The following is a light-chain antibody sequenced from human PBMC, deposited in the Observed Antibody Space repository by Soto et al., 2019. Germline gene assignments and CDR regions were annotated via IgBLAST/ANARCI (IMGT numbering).Light chain of an antibody. Sequence: QSALTQPATVSGSPGQSITISCTGTSSDAGNYNFVSWYQQHPGKAPKVIIYEDSTRPSGVSNRISGSKSGNTASLTISGLQAEDEADSYCCSYAGSSTSWVFGGGTQLTVL. CDR2: EDS. CDR1: SSDAGNYNF. V-gene: IGLV2-23*01. J-gene: IGLJ3*02. CDR3: CSYAGSSTSWV.